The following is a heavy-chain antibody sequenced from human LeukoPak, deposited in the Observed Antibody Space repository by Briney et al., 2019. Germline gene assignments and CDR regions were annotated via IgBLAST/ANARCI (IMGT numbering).Heavy chain of an antibody. J-gene: IGHJ5*02. D-gene: IGHD3-10*01. CDR1: GFTFSSYA. CDR3: AKVPAVRVLNWFDP. Sequence: HPGGSLRLSCAASGFTFSSYAMSWVRQAPGKGLEWVSAISGSGGSTYYADSVKGRFTISRDNSKNTLYLQMNSLRAEDTAVYYCAKVPAVRVLNWFDPWGQGTLVTVSS. CDR2: ISGSGGST. V-gene: IGHV3-23*01.